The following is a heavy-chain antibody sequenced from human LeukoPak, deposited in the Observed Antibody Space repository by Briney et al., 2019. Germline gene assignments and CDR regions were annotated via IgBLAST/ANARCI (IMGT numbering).Heavy chain of an antibody. D-gene: IGHD2-15*01. CDR3: ASSPSRIMGNWFDP. CDR2: INPNSGGT. J-gene: IGHJ5*02. CDR1: GYAFTGYY. Sequence: ASVKVSCKTSGYAFTGYYIHWVRQAPGQGLEWMGWINPNSGGTKYAQKFQGRVTMTRDTSISTAYMELSRLRSDDTAVYYCASSPSRIMGNWFDPWGQGTLVTVSS. V-gene: IGHV1-2*02.